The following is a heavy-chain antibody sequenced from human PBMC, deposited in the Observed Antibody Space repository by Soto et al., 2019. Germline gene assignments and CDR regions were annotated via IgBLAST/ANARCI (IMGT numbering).Heavy chain of an antibody. Sequence: QVQLVESGGGVVQPGRSLRLSCAPSGVTFNNYGMHWVRQAPGKGLEWLALISFDGNNKHYADSGRGRFTISRDNYMHTLYLQMNSLRAEDTAVYYCAKDGRRSNSYYDSEIGLYGIDVWGQGTTGTVAS. CDR2: ISFDGNNK. CDR1: GVTFNNYG. J-gene: IGHJ6*02. D-gene: IGHD3-10*01. V-gene: IGHV3-30*18. CDR3: AKDGRRSNSYYDSEIGLYGIDV.